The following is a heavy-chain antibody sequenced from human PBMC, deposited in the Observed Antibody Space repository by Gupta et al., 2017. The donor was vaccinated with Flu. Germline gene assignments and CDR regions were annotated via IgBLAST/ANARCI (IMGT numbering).Heavy chain of an antibody. D-gene: IGHD2-8*02. V-gene: IGHV3-23*01. Sequence: GSVKGRFTLSRDNSKDTVFLQMDSLRAEDTAVYYCGREGGKPGGGWYTIDYWGQGALVTVSS. J-gene: IGHJ4*02. CDR3: GREGGKPGGGWYTIDY.